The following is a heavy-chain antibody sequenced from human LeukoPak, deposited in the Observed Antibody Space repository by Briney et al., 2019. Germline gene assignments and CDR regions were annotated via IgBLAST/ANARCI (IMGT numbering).Heavy chain of an antibody. CDR1: GFTFSSYA. CDR3: AKELRTGTIMAFDY. Sequence: GGSLRLSCAASGFTFSSYAMSWVRQAPGKGLKWVSTINDNGDGTYYADSVKGRFTISRDNSYNTLYLQMNSLRAEDTAVYYCAKELRTGTIMAFDYWGQGTLVTVSS. D-gene: IGHD1-1*01. J-gene: IGHJ4*02. CDR2: INDNGDGT. V-gene: IGHV3-23*01.